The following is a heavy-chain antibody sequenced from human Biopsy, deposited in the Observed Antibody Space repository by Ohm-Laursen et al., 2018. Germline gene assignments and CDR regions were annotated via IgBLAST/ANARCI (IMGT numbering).Heavy chain of an antibody. J-gene: IGHJ4*02. Sequence: SLRLSCAASGFIFSSYAMSWVRQAPGKGLEWVSGISDSGGSTYYADSVKGRFTISRDNSKNTLYLEMNSLRAEDTAIYYRAKARSGSSNSCYNYWGQGTLVIVSS. CDR2: ISDSGGST. V-gene: IGHV3-23*01. CDR3: AKARSGSSNSCYNY. D-gene: IGHD2-2*02. CDR1: GFIFSSYA.